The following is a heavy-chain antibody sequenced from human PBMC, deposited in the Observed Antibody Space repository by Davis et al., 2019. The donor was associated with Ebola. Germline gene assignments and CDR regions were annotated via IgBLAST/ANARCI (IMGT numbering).Heavy chain of an antibody. CDR2: MNPNSGNT. Sequence: AASVNVSCKASVYTFTSYDIHWVRQATGQGLEWMGWMNPNSGNTGYAQKFQGRVTMTRDTSISTAYMELSSLRSDDTAVYYCARRRGYSTSYYNWYFDLWGRGTLVTVSS. V-gene: IGHV1-8*01. J-gene: IGHJ2*01. CDR3: ARRRGYSTSYYNWYFDL. D-gene: IGHD6-13*01. CDR1: VYTFTSYD.